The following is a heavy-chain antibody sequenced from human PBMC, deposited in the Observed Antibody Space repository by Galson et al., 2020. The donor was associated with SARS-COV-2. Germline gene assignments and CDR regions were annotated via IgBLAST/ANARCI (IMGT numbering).Heavy chain of an antibody. J-gene: IGHJ4*02. D-gene: IGHD6-19*01. Sequence: GGSLRLSCAASGFTFSSYAMRWVRQAPGRGLEWVSDISGGAHTTYYAESVKARFTVSRDNSKNMLFLQMNSLRAEDTAVYYCAKDLRYSSGWCDLNYWGQGTLLTVSS. CDR3: AKDLRYSSGWCDLNY. CDR2: ISGGAHTT. CDR1: GFTFSSYA. V-gene: IGHV3-23*01.